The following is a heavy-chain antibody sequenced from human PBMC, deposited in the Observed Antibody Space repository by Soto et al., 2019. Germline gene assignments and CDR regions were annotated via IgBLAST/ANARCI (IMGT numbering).Heavy chain of an antibody. V-gene: IGHV1-2*04. CDR2: INPNSGGT. CDR3: ARGRKSEWHLVPHNWFDP. D-gene: IGHD6-13*01. Sequence: QVQLVQSGAEVKKPGASVKVSCKASGYTFTGYYMHWVRQAPGQGLEWMGWINPNSGGTNYAQKFQGWVTMTRDTSISTAYMKLSRLRADDTAVYYCARGRKSEWHLVPHNWFDPWGQGTLVTVSS. CDR1: GYTFTGYY. J-gene: IGHJ5*02.